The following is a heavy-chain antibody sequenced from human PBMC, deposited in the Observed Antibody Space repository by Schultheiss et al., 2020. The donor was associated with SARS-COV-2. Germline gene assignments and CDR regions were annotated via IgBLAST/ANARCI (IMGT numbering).Heavy chain of an antibody. V-gene: IGHV2-5*02. D-gene: IGHD5-24*01. J-gene: IGHJ4*02. CDR2: IYWDDDR. CDR1: GFSLNTSGVG. Sequence: SGPTLVKPTQTLTLTCTFSGFSLNTSGVGVGWIRQPPGKALEWLAVIYWDDDRRYSPSLKSRLTITKDTSKNQVVLTMTDMDPVDTATYYCVSEMATITDYWGQGTLVTVSS. CDR3: VSEMATITDY.